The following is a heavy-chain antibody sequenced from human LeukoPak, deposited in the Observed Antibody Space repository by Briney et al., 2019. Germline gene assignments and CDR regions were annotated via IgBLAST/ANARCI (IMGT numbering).Heavy chain of an antibody. D-gene: IGHD3-22*01. CDR2: ISSDSSYI. CDR1: AFSLRSYS. J-gene: IGHJ4*02. Sequence: PGGSLRLSCAASAFSLRSYSMNWVRQAPGKGLEWVSSISSDSSYIYYADSVKGRFAISRDNAKNSLYLQMNSLRAEDTAVYYCASPRGASGYFDCWGQGTLVTVSS. CDR3: ASPRGASGYFDC. V-gene: IGHV3-21*01.